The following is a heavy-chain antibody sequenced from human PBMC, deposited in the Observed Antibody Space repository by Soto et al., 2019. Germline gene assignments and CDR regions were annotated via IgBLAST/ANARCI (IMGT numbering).Heavy chain of an antibody. V-gene: IGHV3-53*01. J-gene: IGHJ6*02. D-gene: IGHD6-13*01. CDR3: ASGQQVILRYYYGLDV. Sequence: GGGLIQPGGSPRLSCAVSGFTVSTNYMSWVRQAPGKGLEWVSVIYYDDGSTYYADSVKGRFSISRDSSRNTLYLQMNSLRAEDTAVYYCASGQQVILRYYYGLDVWGQGTTVTVSS. CDR2: IYYDDGST. CDR1: GFTVSTNY.